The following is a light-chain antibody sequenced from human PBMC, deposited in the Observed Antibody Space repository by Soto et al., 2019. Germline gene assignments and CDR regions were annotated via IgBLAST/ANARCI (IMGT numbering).Light chain of an antibody. CDR3: RSYANSVPLM. V-gene: IGLV2-14*01. Sequence: QSALTQPASVSGSPGQSITISCTGTSSDVGGYNFVSWYQQYPGKAPTLVIYDVSNRPSGVSNRFSGSKSGNTASLTISGLQAEDEADYYCRSYANSVPLMFGGGTKLTV. CDR2: DVS. CDR1: SSDVGGYNF. J-gene: IGLJ3*02.